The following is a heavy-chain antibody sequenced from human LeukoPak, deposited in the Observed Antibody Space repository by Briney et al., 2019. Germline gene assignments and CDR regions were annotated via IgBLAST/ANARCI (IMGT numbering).Heavy chain of an antibody. V-gene: IGHV1-24*01. CDR1: GYTLTELS. J-gene: IGHJ4*02. Sequence: ASVKVSCKVSGYTLTELSMHWVRQAPGKGLEWMGGFDPEDGETIYAQKFQGRVTMTEDTSTDTAYMELSSLRSEDTAVYYCAAYVVVVAATANAYDYWGQGTLVTVSS. D-gene: IGHD2-15*01. CDR3: AAYVVVVAATANAYDY. CDR2: FDPEDGET.